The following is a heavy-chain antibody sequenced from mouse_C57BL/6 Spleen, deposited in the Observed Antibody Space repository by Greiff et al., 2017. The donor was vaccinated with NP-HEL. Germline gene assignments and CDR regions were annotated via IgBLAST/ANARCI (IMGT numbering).Heavy chain of an antibody. J-gene: IGHJ3*01. D-gene: IGHD1-1*01. Sequence: EVQLVESGGGLVQPKGSLKLSCAASGFTFNTYAMHWVRQAPGKGLEWVAGIRSKSSNYATYYADSVKDRFTISRDDSQSMLYLQMNNLKTEDTAMYYCVAYYGAWFAYWGQGTLVTVSA. CDR3: VAYYGAWFAY. CDR1: GFTFNTYA. V-gene: IGHV10-3*01. CDR2: IRSKSSNYAT.